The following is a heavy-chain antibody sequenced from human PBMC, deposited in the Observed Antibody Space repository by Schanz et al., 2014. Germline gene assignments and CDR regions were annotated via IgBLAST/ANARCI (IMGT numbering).Heavy chain of an antibody. J-gene: IGHJ4*02. Sequence: EVQLLESGGGWVQPGGSLRLSCASSGFSFTTYAMSWVRQAPGKGLEWLSVISASGGDTYYADSVKGRFTISRDNSKSTLYLQMNSLRAEDTAVYFCAKIERNEDWGQGTLVTVSS. D-gene: IGHD1-1*01. CDR2: ISASGGDT. CDR3: AKIERNED. CDR1: GFSFTTYA. V-gene: IGHV3-23*01.